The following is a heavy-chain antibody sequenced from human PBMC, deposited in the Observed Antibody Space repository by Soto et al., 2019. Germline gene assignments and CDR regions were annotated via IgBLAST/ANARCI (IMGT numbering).Heavy chain of an antibody. D-gene: IGHD4-17*01. CDR1: GYTFTCYG. Sequence: ASVKVSCKASGYTFTCYGISWVRQAPGQGLEWMGWMNPDNGDTGYSHKFRGRVTMTRDTSISTAYMELSSLRSEDTAVYYCARVLRVSGYGDHSLAYWGQGTLVPVSS. J-gene: IGHJ4*02. V-gene: IGHV1-8*02. CDR3: ARVLRVSGYGDHSLAY. CDR2: MNPDNGDT.